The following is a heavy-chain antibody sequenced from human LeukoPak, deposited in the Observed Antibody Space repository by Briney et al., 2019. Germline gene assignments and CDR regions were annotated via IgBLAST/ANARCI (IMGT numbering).Heavy chain of an antibody. Sequence: PGGSLRLSCAASGFTVSSNYMSWVRQAPGEGLEWVAFIRSDGTINYADSVKGRFTISRDNSKNTLYLQMNSLRAEDTAVYYCARVRSGVDYWGQGTLVTVSS. J-gene: IGHJ4*02. V-gene: IGHV3-53*01. CDR2: IRSDGTI. CDR1: GFTVSSNY. CDR3: ARVRSGVDY. D-gene: IGHD1-26*01.